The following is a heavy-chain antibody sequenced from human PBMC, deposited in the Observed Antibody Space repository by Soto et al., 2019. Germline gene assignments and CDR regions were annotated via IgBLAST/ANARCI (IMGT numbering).Heavy chain of an antibody. Sequence: GASVKVSCKASGYTFTGYYMHWARQAPGQGLERMGWINPNSGGTNYAQKFQGWVTMTRDTSISTAYMELSRLRSDDTVVYYCARGMRYSLSNWFDPWGQGTLVTVSS. D-gene: IGHD6-13*01. CDR2: INPNSGGT. CDR1: GYTFTGYY. V-gene: IGHV1-2*04. J-gene: IGHJ5*02. CDR3: ARGMRYSLSNWFDP.